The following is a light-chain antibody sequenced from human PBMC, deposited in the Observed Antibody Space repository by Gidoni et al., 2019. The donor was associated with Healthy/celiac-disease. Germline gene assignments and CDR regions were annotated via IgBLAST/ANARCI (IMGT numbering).Light chain of an antibody. J-gene: IGLJ2*01. Sequence: MLHHLYSVSHVLFQSVTISCTRSSGSIASNYVQWYQQRPGSAPTTVIYEDNQSPSGVPDRFSGSIDSSSNSASLTISGLKTEDEADYYCQSYDSSNYVVFGGGTKLTVL. CDR1: SGSIASNY. V-gene: IGLV6-57*03. CDR3: QSYDSSNYVV. CDR2: EDN.